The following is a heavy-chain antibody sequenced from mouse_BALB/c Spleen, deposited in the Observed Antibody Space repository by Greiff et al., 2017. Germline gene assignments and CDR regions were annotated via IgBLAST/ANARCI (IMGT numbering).Heavy chain of an antibody. V-gene: IGHV5-6-3*01. CDR1: GFTFSSYG. CDR3: AREYGNYPFAY. CDR2: INSNGGST. Sequence: EVQLQESGGGLVQPGGSLKLSCAASGFTFSSYGMSWVRQTPDKRLELVATINSNGGSTYYPDSVKGRFTISRDNAKNTLYLQMSSLKSEDTAMYYCAREYGNYPFAYWGQGTLVTVSA. J-gene: IGHJ3*01. D-gene: IGHD2-1*01.